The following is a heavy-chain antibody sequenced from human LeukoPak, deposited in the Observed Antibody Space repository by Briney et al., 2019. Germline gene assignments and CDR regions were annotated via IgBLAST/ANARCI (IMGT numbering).Heavy chain of an antibody. V-gene: IGHV3-7*01. J-gene: IGHJ4*02. CDR3: AKVAKYFYGPETYYFFEQ. CDR1: GFTFSSYW. CDR2: INQDGTEK. Sequence: GGSLRLSCAASGFTFSSYWMSWVRQAPGKGLEWVANINQDGTEKYYVDSVKGRFTVSRDYAKNSLYLQMNSLRVEDTAVYYCAKVAKYFYGPETYYFFEQWGQGTPVTASS. D-gene: IGHD3-10*01.